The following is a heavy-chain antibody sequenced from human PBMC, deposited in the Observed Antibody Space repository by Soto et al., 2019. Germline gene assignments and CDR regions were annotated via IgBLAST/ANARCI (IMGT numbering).Heavy chain of an antibody. CDR1: GGSISSYY. Sequence: ETLSLTCTVSGGSISSYYWSWIRQPPGKGLEWIGYIYYSGSTNYNPSLKSRVTISVDTSKNQFSLKLSSVTAADTAVYYCARDLGYSYGYRAYYYYGMDVWGQGTTVTVSS. CDR3: ARDLGYSYGYRAYYYYGMDV. J-gene: IGHJ6*02. V-gene: IGHV4-59*01. D-gene: IGHD5-18*01. CDR2: IYYSGST.